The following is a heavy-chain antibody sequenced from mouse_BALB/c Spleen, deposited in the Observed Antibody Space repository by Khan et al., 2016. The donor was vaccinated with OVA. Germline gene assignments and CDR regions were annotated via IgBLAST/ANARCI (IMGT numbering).Heavy chain of an antibody. CDR1: GFIFSDYG. Sequence: EVELVESGGGLVQPGGSRKLSCAASGFIFSDYGMAWVRQAPGKGPEWVAFISNLAYSIYYADTVTGRFTISRANAKNTLYLEVGSLRSEDSAMYYCARSWAMDYWGQGTSVTVSS. CDR2: ISNLAYSI. CDR3: ARSWAMDY. V-gene: IGHV5-15*02. J-gene: IGHJ4*01.